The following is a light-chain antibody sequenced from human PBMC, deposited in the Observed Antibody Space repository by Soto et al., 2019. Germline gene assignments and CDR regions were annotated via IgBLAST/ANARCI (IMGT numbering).Light chain of an antibody. CDR1: SSDGGSYNL. CDR2: EGN. Sequence: QSVLTQPASVSGSPGQSITISCTVTSSDGGSYNLVSWYQQRPGQAPKLIIYEGNKRPSGFSNRFSASKSANTASLTISGLQAEDEADYYCCSYAGSSTVPVFGTGTKVTVL. CDR3: CSYAGSSTVPV. V-gene: IGLV2-23*01. J-gene: IGLJ1*01.